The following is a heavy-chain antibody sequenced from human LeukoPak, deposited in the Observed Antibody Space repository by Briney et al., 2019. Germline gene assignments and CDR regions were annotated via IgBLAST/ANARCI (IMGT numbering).Heavy chain of an antibody. J-gene: IGHJ4*02. Sequence: AASVKVSCKASGYTFTSYDINWVRQAPGQGLEWMGWISAYNGNTNYAQKLQGRVTMTTDTSTSTAYMELRSLRSDDTAVYYCARDSEDIVVVVAAPPDYWGQGTLVTVSS. D-gene: IGHD2-15*01. CDR1: GYTFTSYD. CDR2: ISAYNGNT. V-gene: IGHV1-18*01. CDR3: ARDSEDIVVVVAAPPDY.